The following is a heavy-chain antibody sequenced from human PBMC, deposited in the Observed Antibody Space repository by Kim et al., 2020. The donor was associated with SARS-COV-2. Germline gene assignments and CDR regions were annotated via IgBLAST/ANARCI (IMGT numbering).Heavy chain of an antibody. D-gene: IGHD4-17*01. J-gene: IGHJ6*02. CDR1: GGSISSSNW. CDR2: IYHSGST. CDR3: ASYSGDYGDYVWQFPPTRYGMDV. V-gene: IGHV4-4*02. Sequence: SETLSLTCAVSGGSISSSNWWSWVRQPPGKGLEWIGEIYHSGSTNYNPSLKSRVTISVDKSKNQFSLKLSSVTAADTAVYYCASYSGDYGDYVWQFPPTRYGMDVWGQGTTVTVSS.